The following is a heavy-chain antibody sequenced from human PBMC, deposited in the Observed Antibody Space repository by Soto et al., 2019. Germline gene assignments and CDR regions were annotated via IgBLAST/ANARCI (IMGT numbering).Heavy chain of an antibody. Sequence: EVQLLESGGGLVQPGGSLRLSCAASGFTFSSYAMSWVRQAPGKGLEWVSAISGSGGSTYYADSVKGRFTISRDNSKNTLYLQMNSLRAEDTAVYYCATRLRGDWNGLSDYWGQGTLVTVSA. D-gene: IGHD1-1*01. J-gene: IGHJ4*02. CDR1: GFTFSSYA. CDR3: ATRLRGDWNGLSDY. V-gene: IGHV3-23*01. CDR2: ISGSGGST.